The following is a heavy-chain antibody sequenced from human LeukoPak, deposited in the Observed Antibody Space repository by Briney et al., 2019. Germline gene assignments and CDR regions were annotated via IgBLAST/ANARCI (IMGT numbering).Heavy chain of an antibody. Sequence: GGSLRLSCAASGFTFSNYAMSWVRQAPGKGQEWVSGISWSWGSTYYADSAKGRFTISRDNSKNTLYLQMNSLTDEATAVYYCAKKWGVGTTTLDYFDYWGQGTLVTVSS. CDR2: ISWSWGST. CDR1: GFTFSNYA. V-gene: IGHV3-23*01. D-gene: IGHD1-26*01. J-gene: IGHJ4*02. CDR3: AKKWGVGTTTLDYFDY.